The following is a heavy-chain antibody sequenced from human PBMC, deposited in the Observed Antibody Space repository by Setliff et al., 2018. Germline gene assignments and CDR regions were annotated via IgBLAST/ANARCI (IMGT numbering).Heavy chain of an antibody. J-gene: IGHJ4*02. CDR1: GFTFTSYD. CDR2: ISYDGTYK. D-gene: IGHD6-6*01. V-gene: IGHV3-30-3*01. Sequence: QPGGSLRLSCAASGFTFTSYDIHWVRQAPGKGLEWVAVISYDGTYKNFVDSVKARFTISRDNSKDTLYLQMNSLRSEDTAVYYCARALPSIHIDYWGQGTLVTVSS. CDR3: ARALPSIHIDY.